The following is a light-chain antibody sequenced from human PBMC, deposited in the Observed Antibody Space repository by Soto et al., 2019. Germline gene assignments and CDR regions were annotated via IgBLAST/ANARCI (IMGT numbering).Light chain of an antibody. Sequence: VALSFSPVERATLSCSVSQSVSNYLAWYQQRPGQPPRLLIYGASNRAAGIPARFSGSGSGTDFTLTISSLEPEDFAVYYCQQRNIWPPVTFGQGTRLEIK. V-gene: IGKV3-11*01. CDR3: QQRNIWPPVT. CDR1: QSVSNY. J-gene: IGKJ5*01. CDR2: GAS.